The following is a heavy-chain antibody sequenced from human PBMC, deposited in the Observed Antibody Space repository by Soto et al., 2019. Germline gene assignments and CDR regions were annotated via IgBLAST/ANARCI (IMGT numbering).Heavy chain of an antibody. Sequence: SETLSLTCTVSGGSISSGGYYWSWIRQHPGKGLEWIGYIYYSGSTYYNPSLKSRVTISVDTSKNQFSLKLSSVTAADTAVYYCARDPREWLLPDYWGQGTLVTVSS. D-gene: IGHD3-3*01. CDR1: GGSISSGGYY. CDR2: IYYSGST. CDR3: ARDPREWLLPDY. V-gene: IGHV4-31*03. J-gene: IGHJ4*02.